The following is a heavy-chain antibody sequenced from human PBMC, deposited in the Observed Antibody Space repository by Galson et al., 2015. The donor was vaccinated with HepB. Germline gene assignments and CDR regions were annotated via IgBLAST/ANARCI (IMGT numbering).Heavy chain of an antibody. CDR1: GFTFSSYA. CDR3: AKEGVLLWFGVAYYAFDI. CDR2: ISGSGGST. V-gene: IGHV3-23*01. J-gene: IGHJ3*02. D-gene: IGHD3-10*01. Sequence: SLRLSCAASGFTFSSYAMSWVRQAPGKGLEWVSAISGSGGSTYYADSVKGRFTISRDNSKNTPYLQMNSLRAEDTAVYYCAKEGVLLWFGVAYYAFDICVPGTMVTV.